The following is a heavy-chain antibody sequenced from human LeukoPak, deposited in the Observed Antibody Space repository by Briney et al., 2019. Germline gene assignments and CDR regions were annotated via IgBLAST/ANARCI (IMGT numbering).Heavy chain of an antibody. CDR2: IYYSGST. J-gene: IGHJ6*03. CDR1: GGSISSSSYY. V-gene: IGHV4-39*07. D-gene: IGHD5-12*01. CDR3: ARLGGYDYYYYYYMDV. Sequence: SETLSLTCTVSGGSISSSSYYWGWIRQPPGKGLEWIGSIYYSGSTYYNPSLKSRVTISVDTSKNQFSLKLSSVTAADTAVYYCARLGGYDYYYYYYMDVWGKGTTVTISS.